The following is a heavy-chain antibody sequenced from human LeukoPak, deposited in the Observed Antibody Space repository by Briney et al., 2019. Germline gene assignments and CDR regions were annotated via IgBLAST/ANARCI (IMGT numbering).Heavy chain of an antibody. J-gene: IGHJ4*02. Sequence: GGSLRLSCAASGFTFSSYGMSWVRQAPGKGLEWVSTFSGGDGSTYYADSVKGRFTISRDNSKNTLYLQMNSLRAEDTAVYYCARPPPDSSSWYYFDYWGQGTLVAVSS. CDR2: FSGGDGST. D-gene: IGHD6-13*01. CDR3: ARPPPDSSSWYYFDY. CDR1: GFTFSSYG. V-gene: IGHV3-23*01.